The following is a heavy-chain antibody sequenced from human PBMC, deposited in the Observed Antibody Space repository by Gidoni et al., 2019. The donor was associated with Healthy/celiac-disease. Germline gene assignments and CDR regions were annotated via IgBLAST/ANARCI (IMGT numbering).Heavy chain of an antibody. CDR3: AKDLAPGDYFDY. CDR2: ISYDGSNK. Sequence: GKGLEWVAVISYDGSNKYYADSVKGRFTISRDNSKSTLYLQMNSLRAEDTAVYYCAKDLAPGDYFDYWGQGTLVTVSS. D-gene: IGHD7-27*01. V-gene: IGHV3-30*18. J-gene: IGHJ4*02.